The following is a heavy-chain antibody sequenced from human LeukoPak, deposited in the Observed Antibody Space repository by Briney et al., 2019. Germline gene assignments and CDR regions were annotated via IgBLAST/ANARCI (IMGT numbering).Heavy chain of an antibody. CDR2: ISAGNGNT. CDR3: ARDRTMVRGAHSHNWFDP. V-gene: IGHV1-18*01. CDR1: GYTFTSYG. D-gene: IGHD3-10*01. J-gene: IGHJ5*02. Sequence: ASVKVSCKASGYTFTSYGISWVRQAPGQGLEWMGWISAGNGNTKYSQKFQGRVTITRDTSASTAYMELSSLRSEDTAVYYCARDRTMVRGAHSHNWFDPWGQGTLVTVSS.